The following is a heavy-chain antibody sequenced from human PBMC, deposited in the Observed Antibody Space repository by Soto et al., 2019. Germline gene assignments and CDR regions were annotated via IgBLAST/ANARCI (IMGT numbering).Heavy chain of an antibody. D-gene: IGHD2-15*01. J-gene: IGHJ4*02. CDR3: ARGIDPPPDYYFAY. V-gene: IGHV4-30-2*01. CDR1: GGSISSGGYS. CDR2: IYHSGST. Sequence: SETLSLTCAVSGGSISSGGYSWSWIRQPPGKGLEWIGYIYHSGSTYYNPSLKSRVTISVDRSKNQFSLKLSSVTAADTAVYYCARGIDPPPDYYFAYRGQGTLVLVSS.